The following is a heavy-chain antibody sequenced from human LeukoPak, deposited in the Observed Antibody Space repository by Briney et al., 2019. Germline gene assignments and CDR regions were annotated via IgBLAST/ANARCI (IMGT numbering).Heavy chain of an antibody. CDR1: GFSFDDYA. V-gene: IGHV3-9*01. Sequence: GGSLRLSCAASGFSFDDYAMHWVRQAPGKGLEWVSGISWNSDTIGYADSVKGRFTISRDNAKNSLYLQMNSLRAEDTALYYCAKDMSGTYLAALDYWGQGTLVTVSS. J-gene: IGHJ4*02. CDR3: AKDMSGTYLAALDY. CDR2: ISWNSDTI. D-gene: IGHD1-26*01.